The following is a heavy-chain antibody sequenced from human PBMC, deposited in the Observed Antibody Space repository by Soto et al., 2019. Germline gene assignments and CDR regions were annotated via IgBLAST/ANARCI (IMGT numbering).Heavy chain of an antibody. D-gene: IGHD3-3*01. J-gene: IGHJ5*02. CDR3: ARKDLEALFDP. CDR1: GGSISSGDYY. V-gene: IGHV4-30-4*01. CDR2: IYYSGST. Sequence: PSETLSLTCTVSGGSISSGDYYWSWIRQPPGKGLEWIGYIYYSGSTYYNPSLKSRVTISVDTSKNQFSLKLSSVTAADTAMYYCARKDLEALFDPWGQGTQVTVSS.